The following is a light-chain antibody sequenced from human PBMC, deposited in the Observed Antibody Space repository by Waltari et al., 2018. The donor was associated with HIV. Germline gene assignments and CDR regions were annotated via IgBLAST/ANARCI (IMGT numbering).Light chain of an antibody. J-gene: IGLJ1*01. CDR2: QVN. V-gene: IGLV2-14*01. CDR3: SSYAAGGTQV. CDR1: SSDVGDYRS. Sequence: QSALTQPASVSGSPGQSITISCSGTSSDVGDYRSVSWYQLHPGKAPQLRIFQVNNRPSGVSIRFSGSKSGNTASLASAGLQTEDEGDYYCSSYAAGGTQVFGTGTKVTV.